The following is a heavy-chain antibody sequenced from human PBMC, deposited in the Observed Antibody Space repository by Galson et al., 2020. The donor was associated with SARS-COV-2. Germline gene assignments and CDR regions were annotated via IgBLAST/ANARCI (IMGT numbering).Heavy chain of an antibody. CDR1: GGSFSGYY. V-gene: IGHV4-34*01. CDR3: ARGLAAADTPYYFDY. D-gene: IGHD6-13*01. J-gene: IGHJ4*02. CDR2: INHSGST. Sequence: SETLSLTCAVYGGSFSGYYWSWIRQPPGKGLEWIGEINHSGSTNYNPSLKSRVTISVDTSKNQFSLKLSSVTAADTAVYYCARGLAAADTPYYFDYWGQGTLVTVSS.